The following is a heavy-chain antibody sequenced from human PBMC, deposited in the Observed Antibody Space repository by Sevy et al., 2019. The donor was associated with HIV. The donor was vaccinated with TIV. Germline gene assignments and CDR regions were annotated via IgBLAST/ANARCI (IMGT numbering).Heavy chain of an antibody. V-gene: IGHV3-30*18. J-gene: IGHJ6*02. D-gene: IGHD2-15*01. Sequence: GGSLRLSCAASGFTFSNYGMHWVRQAQGKGLEWVAVISYDGSNQYYADSVQGRFTISRDNSKNTLYLQMNSLRTEDTAVYYCAKGAVDCSDGTCYSAYYYSVMDVWGQGTTVTVSS. CDR2: ISYDGSNQ. CDR3: AKGAVDCSDGTCYSAYYYSVMDV. CDR1: GFTFSNYG.